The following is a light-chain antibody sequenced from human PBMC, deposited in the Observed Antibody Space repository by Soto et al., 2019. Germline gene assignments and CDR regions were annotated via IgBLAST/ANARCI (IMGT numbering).Light chain of an antibody. J-gene: IGKJ1*01. V-gene: IGKV2-30*01. CDR2: QVS. Sequence: DVVMTQSPLSLPVTLGQPASISCRSSQSLVYRDGNTYLTWFQQRPGQSPRRLIYQVSTRDSGVPDRFSGSGSGTDFTLKISRVEAEDGGVYYSVQASHWPWTFGQGTKVEIK. CDR3: VQASHWPWT. CDR1: QSLVYRDGNTY.